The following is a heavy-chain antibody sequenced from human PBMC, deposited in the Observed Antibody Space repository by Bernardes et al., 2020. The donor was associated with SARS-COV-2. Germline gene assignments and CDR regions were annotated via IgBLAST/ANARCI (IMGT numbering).Heavy chain of an antibody. CDR2: IYYSGST. J-gene: IGHJ5*02. Sequence: SETLSLTCTVSGGSISSYYWSWVRQPPGKGLEWIGNIYYSGSTNYNLSLKSRVTRTVDTSENHLSLKLSSVTAADTAVYYCAKGGGRFSWFDPWGRGTLVTVSS. D-gene: IGHD3-10*01. V-gene: IGHV4-59*12. CDR1: GGSISSYY. CDR3: AKGGGRFSWFDP.